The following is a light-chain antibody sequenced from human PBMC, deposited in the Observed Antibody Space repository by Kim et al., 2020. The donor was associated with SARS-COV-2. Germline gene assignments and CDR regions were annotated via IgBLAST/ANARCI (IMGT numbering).Light chain of an antibody. J-gene: IGKJ4*01. V-gene: IGKV1-13*02. CDR2: DAS. CDR1: QDINGW. CDR3: QQYKSYPLT. Sequence: AIQLTQSPSSLSASVGDRVIITCRASQDINGWLAWYQQRPGKPPKVLISDASSLQGGVPSRISGSGSETEFTLTISGLQPEDFATYYCQQYKSYPLTFGGGTKLEIK.